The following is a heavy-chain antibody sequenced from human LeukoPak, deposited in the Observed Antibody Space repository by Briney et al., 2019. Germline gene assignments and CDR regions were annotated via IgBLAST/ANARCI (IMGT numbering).Heavy chain of an antibody. Sequence: SETLSLTCAVSGGPFSGYYWTWIRQPPGKGLEWIGEINHSGSANYNPSLMSRVTISLDTSKNHFSLNLRSVTAADTAVYYCARGQGTVTTHWGQGTLVTVSS. CDR3: ARGQGTVTTH. CDR1: GGPFSGYY. CDR2: INHSGSA. V-gene: IGHV4-34*01. J-gene: IGHJ4*02. D-gene: IGHD4-17*01.